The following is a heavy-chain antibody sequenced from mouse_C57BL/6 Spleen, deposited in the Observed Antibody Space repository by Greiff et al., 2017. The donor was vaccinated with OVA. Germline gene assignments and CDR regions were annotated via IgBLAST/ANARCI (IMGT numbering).Heavy chain of an antibody. CDR3: AKKGGNTTGGYYSLDY. CDR1: GFSLTSYG. Sequence: QVQLKQSGPGLVQPSQSLSITCTVSGFSLTSYGVHWVRQSPGKGLEWLGVIWSGGSTDYNAAFMSRLSITKDNSKSQVFFKMISLQADDTTIYYCAKKGGNTTGGYYSLDYWGQGTSVTVSS. J-gene: IGHJ4*01. CDR2: IWSGGST. V-gene: IGHV2-5*01. D-gene: IGHD2-12*01.